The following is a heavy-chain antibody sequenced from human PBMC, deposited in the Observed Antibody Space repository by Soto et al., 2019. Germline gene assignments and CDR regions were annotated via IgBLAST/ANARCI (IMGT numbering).Heavy chain of an antibody. CDR2: ISYDGSNK. Sequence: PGGSLRQSGAASGFAYIGYGLNWVRQAPGKGLEWVAVISYDGSNKYYADSVKGRFTISRDNSKNTLYLQMNSLRAEDTAVYHCANDRRSEWSAQNYWVQGTLVTVSS. CDR1: GFAYIGYG. D-gene: IGHD3-3*01. CDR3: ANDRRSEWSAQNY. V-gene: IGHV3-30*18. J-gene: IGHJ4*02.